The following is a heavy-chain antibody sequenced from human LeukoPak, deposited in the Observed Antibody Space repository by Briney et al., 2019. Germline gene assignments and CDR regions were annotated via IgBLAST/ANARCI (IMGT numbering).Heavy chain of an antibody. CDR3: ARGQWWSEVDY. CDR2: INHSGST. D-gene: IGHD2-15*01. CDR1: GGSSSGYY. Sequence: PSETLSLTCAVYGGSSSGYYWSWIRQPPGKGLEWIGEINHSGSTNYNPSLKSRVTISVDTPKNQFSLKLSSVTAADTAVYYCARGQWWSEVDYWGQGTLVTVSS. J-gene: IGHJ4*02. V-gene: IGHV4-34*01.